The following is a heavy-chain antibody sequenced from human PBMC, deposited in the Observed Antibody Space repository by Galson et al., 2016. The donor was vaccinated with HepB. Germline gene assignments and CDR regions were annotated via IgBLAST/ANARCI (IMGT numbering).Heavy chain of an antibody. V-gene: IGHV3-33*04. CDR3: ARYYGNYRAFDY. J-gene: IGHJ4*02. CDR2: IWYDGSKD. D-gene: IGHD3-10*01. Sequence: SLRLSCAASGNTFGSHGMHWVRQAPGKGLEWVALIWYDGSKDYYLESVKGRFAVSRDNSKNILYLQMNSLRAEDTAVYYCARYYGNYRAFDYWGQGTLVTVSS. CDR1: GNTFGSHG.